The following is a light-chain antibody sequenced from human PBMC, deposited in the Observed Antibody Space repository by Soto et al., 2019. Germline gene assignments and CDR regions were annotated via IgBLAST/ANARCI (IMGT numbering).Light chain of an antibody. CDR2: WAS. Sequence: DIVMTQSPDSLAVSLGERATINCKSSQSVLYSSNNKNYLAWYQQKPGQPPKLLIYWASTRESGVPDRFSGSGSGTDFTLTISSLQAEDGAVYYCQQSYSTPQTFGQGTKVEIK. CDR3: QQSYSTPQT. J-gene: IGKJ1*01. CDR1: QSVLYSSNNKNY. V-gene: IGKV4-1*01.